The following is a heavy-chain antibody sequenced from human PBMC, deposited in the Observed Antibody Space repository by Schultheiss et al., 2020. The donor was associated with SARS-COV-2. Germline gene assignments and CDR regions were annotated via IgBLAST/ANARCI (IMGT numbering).Heavy chain of an antibody. CDR3: ARDGYSYGTFGY. Sequence: LSLTCTVSGGSIYNYYWSWIRQPPGKGLEWIGYISYSGSTNYNPSLKSRVTVSVDTSKNQFSLKLRSVTPADTAVYFCARDGYSYGTFGYWGQGTLVTVSS. CDR2: ISYSGST. V-gene: IGHV4-59*01. D-gene: IGHD5-18*01. CDR1: GGSIYNYY. J-gene: IGHJ4*02.